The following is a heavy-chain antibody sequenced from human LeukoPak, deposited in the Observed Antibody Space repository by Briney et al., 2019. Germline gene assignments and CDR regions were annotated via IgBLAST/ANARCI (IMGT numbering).Heavy chain of an antibody. CDR3: ARSRSVSNYKGMDV. Sequence: PGGSLRLSCPASGFTFSDYSMSWVRQAPGKGLEWVSSISSSSDYIYYEDSVKGRFTISRDNARNSLYLQMNSLRAEDTAVYYCARSRSVSNYKGMDVWGQGTTVTVSS. CDR2: ISSSSDYI. V-gene: IGHV3-21*01. J-gene: IGHJ6*02. CDR1: GFTFSDYS. D-gene: IGHD5/OR15-5a*01.